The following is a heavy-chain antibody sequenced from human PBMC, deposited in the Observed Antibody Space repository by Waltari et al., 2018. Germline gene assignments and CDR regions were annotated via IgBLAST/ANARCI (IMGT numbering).Heavy chain of an antibody. CDR3: ARAPMPLWFGNWYFDL. J-gene: IGHJ2*01. D-gene: IGHD3-10*01. Sequence: EVKLVESGGGLIQPGGSLSLSCAASDLIVSVNLLGWVRQAPGKGLEWVSVMYRGGSTYYADSVKGRFTISRDNSKNTLYLQMNSLRAEDTAVYYCARAPMPLWFGNWYFDLWGRGALVTVSS. CDR1: DLIVSVNL. V-gene: IGHV3-53*01. CDR2: MYRGGST.